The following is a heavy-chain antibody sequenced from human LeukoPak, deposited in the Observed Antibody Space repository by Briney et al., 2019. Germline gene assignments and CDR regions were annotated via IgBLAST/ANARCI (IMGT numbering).Heavy chain of an antibody. J-gene: IGHJ5*02. CDR1: GGSISSGGYY. Sequence: SETLSLTCTVSGGSISSGGYYWSWIRQHPGKGLEWIGYIYYSGSTYYNPSLKSRVTISVDTSKNQFSLNLSSVTAAVTAVYYCASKKDFWSGYYTGIISWGQGTLVTVSS. D-gene: IGHD3-3*01. V-gene: IGHV4-31*03. CDR3: ASKKDFWSGYYTGIIS. CDR2: IYYSGST.